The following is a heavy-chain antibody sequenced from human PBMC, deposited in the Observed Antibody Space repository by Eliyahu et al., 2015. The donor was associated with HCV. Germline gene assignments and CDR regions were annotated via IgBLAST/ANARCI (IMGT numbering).Heavy chain of an antibody. Sequence: QLQLQESGPGLVKPSETLSLTCXVSGGSXNSXSHYWGWIRQPPGKGLXWIGSIYXSGSTYYNPSLKXRVTISVDTSKNQXSLKLSSVIAADTAVYYCASVLRSYRSGWLPYYYGMDVWGQGTTVTVSS. CDR1: GGSXNSXSHY. J-gene: IGHJ6*02. D-gene: IGHD6-19*01. CDR3: ASVLRSYRSGWLPYYYGMDV. CDR2: IYXSGST. V-gene: IGHV4-39*01.